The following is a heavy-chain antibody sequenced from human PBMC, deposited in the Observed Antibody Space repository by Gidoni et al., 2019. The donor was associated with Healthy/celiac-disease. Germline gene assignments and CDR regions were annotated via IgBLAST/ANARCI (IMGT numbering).Heavy chain of an antibody. CDR1: GFTFSRSW. J-gene: IGHJ4*02. Sequence: EVQLVASRGGLVPPGGSLRLSCAASGFTFSRSWVSGVRQAPGKGLEGVANIKQDGSVKYYVDSVKGRFTISRDNAKNSLYLQMNSLRAEDTAVYYCAREGWDCSSTSCYTLFDYWGQGTLVTVSS. CDR2: IKQDGSVK. V-gene: IGHV3-7*01. D-gene: IGHD2-2*02. CDR3: AREGWDCSSTSCYTLFDY.